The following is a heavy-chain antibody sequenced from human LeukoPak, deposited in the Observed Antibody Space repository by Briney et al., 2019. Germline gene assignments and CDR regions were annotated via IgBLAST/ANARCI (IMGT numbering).Heavy chain of an antibody. CDR3: ARDGIAARANWYFDL. J-gene: IGHJ2*01. Sequence: GASVKVSCKASGYTFTSYYMHWVRQAPGQGLEWMGIINPSGGSTSYAQKFQGRVTMTRDMSTSTVYMELSSLRSEDTAVYYSARDGIAARANWYFDLWGRGTLVTVSS. CDR2: INPSGGST. V-gene: IGHV1-46*01. CDR1: GYTFTSYY. D-gene: IGHD6-6*01.